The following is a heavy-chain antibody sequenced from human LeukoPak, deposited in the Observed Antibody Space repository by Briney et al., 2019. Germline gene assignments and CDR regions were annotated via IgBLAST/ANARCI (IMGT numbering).Heavy chain of an antibody. V-gene: IGHV4-34*01. J-gene: IGHJ3*02. CDR1: GGSFSGYY. Sequence: SETLSLTCAVYGGSFSGYYWSWIRQPPGKGLEWIGEINHSGSTNYNPSLKSRVTISVDTSKNQFSLKLSSVTAADTAVYYCAREMLWDSSGYYDAFDIWGQGTMVTVSS. CDR3: AREMLWDSSGYYDAFDI. CDR2: INHSGST. D-gene: IGHD3-22*01.